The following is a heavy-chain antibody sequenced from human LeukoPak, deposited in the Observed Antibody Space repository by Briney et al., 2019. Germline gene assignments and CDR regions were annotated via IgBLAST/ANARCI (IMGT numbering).Heavy chain of an antibody. Sequence: GRSLRLSCAASGFTFSSYGMHWVRQAPGKGLEWVAVIWYDGSNKYYADSVKGRSTISRDNSKNTLYLQMNSLRAEDTAVYYCARDGGYSYGSYFDYWGQGTLVTVSS. J-gene: IGHJ4*02. CDR2: IWYDGSNK. V-gene: IGHV3-33*01. CDR3: ARDGGYSYGSYFDY. CDR1: GFTFSSYG. D-gene: IGHD5-18*01.